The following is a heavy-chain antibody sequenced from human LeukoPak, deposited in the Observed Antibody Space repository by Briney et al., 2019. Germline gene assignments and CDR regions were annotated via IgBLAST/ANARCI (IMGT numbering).Heavy chain of an antibody. CDR2: IYPGDSDT. D-gene: IGHD3/OR15-3a*01. J-gene: IGHJ4*02. CDR1: GYSFTSYW. V-gene: IGHV5-51*01. Sequence: GESLKISCKISGYSFTSYWIGWVRQMPGKGLEWMGIIYPGDSDTRYSPSFQGQVTISADTSSSTAYLQWSSLKAPDTAIYYCARRWTAESLDDWGQGTLVTVSS. CDR3: ARRWTAESLDD.